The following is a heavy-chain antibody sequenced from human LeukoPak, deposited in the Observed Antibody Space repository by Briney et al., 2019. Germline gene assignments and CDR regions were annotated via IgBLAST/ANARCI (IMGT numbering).Heavy chain of an antibody. Sequence: ASVKVSCXASGYTFTGYYMHWVRQAPGQGLEWMGRINPNSGGTNYAQKFQGRVTMTRDTSISTAYMELSRLRSDDTALYYCARRRGEPNIFDYWGQGTLVTVSS. V-gene: IGHV1-2*06. D-gene: IGHD3-16*01. J-gene: IGHJ4*02. CDR1: GYTFTGYY. CDR2: INPNSGGT. CDR3: ARRRGEPNIFDY.